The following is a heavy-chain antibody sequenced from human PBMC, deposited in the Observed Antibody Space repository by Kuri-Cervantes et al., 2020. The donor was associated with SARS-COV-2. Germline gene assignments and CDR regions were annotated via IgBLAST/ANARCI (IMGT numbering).Heavy chain of an antibody. D-gene: IGHD2/OR15-2a*01. CDR1: GGSISSGSYY. CDR2: IYTSGST. CDR3: ARVREFYEIDY. J-gene: IGHJ4*02. V-gene: IGHV4-61*09. Sequence: LRLSCTVSGGSISSGSYYWSWIRQPAGKGLEWIGYIYTSGSTNYNPSLKSRVTISVDTSKNQFSLKLGSVTAADTAVYYCARVREFYEIDYWGQGTLVTVSS.